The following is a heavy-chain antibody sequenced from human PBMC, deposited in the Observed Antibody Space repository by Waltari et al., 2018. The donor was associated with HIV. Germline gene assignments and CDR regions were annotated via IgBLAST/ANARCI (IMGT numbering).Heavy chain of an antibody. CDR3: AGGGVLLWFGDLNWFDP. V-gene: IGHV3-7*01. Sequence: EVQLVESGGGLVQPGGSLRLSCAASGFTFSSYWMSWVRQAPGEGVEGVSNKKQDGSEKYYVDSVKGRFTISRDNAKNSLYLQMNSLRAEDTAVYYCAGGGVLLWFGDLNWFDPWGQGTLVTVSS. CDR2: KKQDGSEK. CDR1: GFTFSSYW. J-gene: IGHJ5*02. D-gene: IGHD3-10*01.